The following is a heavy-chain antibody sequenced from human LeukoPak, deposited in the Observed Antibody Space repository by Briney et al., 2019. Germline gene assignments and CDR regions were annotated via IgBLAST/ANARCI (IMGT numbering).Heavy chain of an antibody. CDR2: IYSGGST. Sequence: GGSPRLSCAASGFTVSSNYMSWVRQAPGKGLEWVSVIYSGGSTYYADSVKGRFTISRDNSKNALYLQMNSLRAEDTAVYYCAREGAVAVFDYWGQGTLVTVSS. D-gene: IGHD6-19*01. CDR3: AREGAVAVFDY. V-gene: IGHV3-66*01. CDR1: GFTVSSNY. J-gene: IGHJ4*02.